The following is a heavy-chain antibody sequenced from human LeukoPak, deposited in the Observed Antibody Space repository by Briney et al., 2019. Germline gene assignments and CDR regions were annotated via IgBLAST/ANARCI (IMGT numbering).Heavy chain of an antibody. D-gene: IGHD2-2*01. CDR3: TRDADIVVVPAAFDY. CDR2: IRSKAYGGTT. Sequence: PGGSLRLSCTASGLTFGDYAMSWFRQAPGKGLEWVGFIRSKAYGGTTEYAASVKGRFTISRDDSKSIAYLQMNSLKTEDTAVYYCTRDADIVVVPAAFDYWGQGTLVTVSS. J-gene: IGHJ4*02. CDR1: GLTFGDYA. V-gene: IGHV3-49*03.